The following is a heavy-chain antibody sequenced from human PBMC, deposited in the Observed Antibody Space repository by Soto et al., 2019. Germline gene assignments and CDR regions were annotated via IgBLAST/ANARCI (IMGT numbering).Heavy chain of an antibody. CDR2: ISSVGITI. V-gene: IGHV3-48*01. CDR3: ARDRYGDYLIDY. CDR1: GFTFSSYS. D-gene: IGHD4-17*01. Sequence: EVQLVESGGGLIQPGGSPRLSCAASGFTFSSYSMNWVRQAPGKGLEWVSYISSVGITIHYADSVKGRFTISRDNAKSSLYLQMNSLRAEDTGVYYCARDRYGDYLIDYWGQGTLVTVSS. J-gene: IGHJ4*02.